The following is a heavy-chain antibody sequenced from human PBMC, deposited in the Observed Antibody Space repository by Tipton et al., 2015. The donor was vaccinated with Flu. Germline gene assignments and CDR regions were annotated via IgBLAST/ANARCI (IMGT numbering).Heavy chain of an antibody. CDR3: ARKGLLGMDY. Sequence: LRLSCTVSGYSIGSGYYWGWIRQPPGKGLEWIGSIYHSGSTYYNPSPKSRVTISVGTSKNQFSLKLSSVTAADTAVYYCARKGLLGMDYWGQGTLVTVSS. D-gene: IGHD3-10*01. J-gene: IGHJ4*02. CDR2: IYHSGST. V-gene: IGHV4-38-2*02. CDR1: GYSIGSGYY.